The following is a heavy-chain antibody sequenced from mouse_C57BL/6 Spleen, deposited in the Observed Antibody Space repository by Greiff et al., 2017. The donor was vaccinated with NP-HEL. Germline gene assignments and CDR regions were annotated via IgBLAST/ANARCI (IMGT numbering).Heavy chain of an antibody. CDR1: GYAFSSSW. Sequence: QVQLKESGPELVKPGASVKISCKASGYAFSSSWMNWVKQRPGKGLEWIGRIYPGGGDTNYNGTFKGTATLTADKSSSTAYMQLSSLTSEDSAVYFCARRPLGRGWYFDVWGTGTTVTVSS. CDR2: IYPGGGDT. CDR3: ARRPLGRGWYFDV. J-gene: IGHJ1*03. V-gene: IGHV1-82*01. D-gene: IGHD4-1*01.